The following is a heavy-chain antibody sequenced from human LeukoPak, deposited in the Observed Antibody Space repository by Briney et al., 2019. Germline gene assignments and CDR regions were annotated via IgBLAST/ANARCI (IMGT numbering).Heavy chain of an antibody. CDR2: ISSGGTYE. D-gene: IGHD3-10*01. CDR1: GFTFRNYA. Sequence: GKSLRLSCAASGFTFRNYAMDWVRQAPGKGLEWVSLISSGGTYEYYADSVKGRFTISRDNSKNTLYLQLNSLRAEDTAVYYCARDSTYYYDSGSSGPHYFDNWGQGTLVTVSS. V-gene: IGHV3-30*01. J-gene: IGHJ4*02. CDR3: ARDSTYYYDSGSSGPHYFDN.